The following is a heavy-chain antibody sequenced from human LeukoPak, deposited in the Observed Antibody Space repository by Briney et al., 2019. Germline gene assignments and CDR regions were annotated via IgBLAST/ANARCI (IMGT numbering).Heavy chain of an antibody. V-gene: IGHV4-59*01. D-gene: IGHD1-26*01. CDR1: GGSISSYY. J-gene: IGHJ4*02. CDR2: IYYSGST. CDR3: ARGSGSYTSFDY. Sequence: PSETLSLTCTVSGGSISSYYWSWIRQPPGKGLEWIGYIYYSGSTNYNPSLKSRVTISVDTSKNQFSLKLSSVTAADTVVYYCARGSGSYTSFDYWGQGTLVTVSS.